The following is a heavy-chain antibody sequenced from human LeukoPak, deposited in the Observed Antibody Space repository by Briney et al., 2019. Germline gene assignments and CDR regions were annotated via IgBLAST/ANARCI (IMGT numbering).Heavy chain of an antibody. CDR2: ISSSSSTI. V-gene: IGHV3-48*01. CDR1: GFTFSTYS. Sequence: GGSLRLSCAASGFTFSTYSMNWVRQAPGKGLEWVSYISSSSSTIYYAGSVKGRFTISRDNAKNSVYLQMNSVRAEDTAVYYRAPQFWSGYEGFWGQRTLLTVSS. CDR3: APQFWSGYEGF. J-gene: IGHJ4*02. D-gene: IGHD3-3*01.